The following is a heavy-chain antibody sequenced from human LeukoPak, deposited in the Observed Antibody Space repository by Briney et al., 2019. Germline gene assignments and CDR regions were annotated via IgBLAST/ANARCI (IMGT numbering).Heavy chain of an antibody. J-gene: IGHJ6*03. CDR3: ARSRPYGSGRYYYYYVDV. V-gene: IGHV4-34*01. D-gene: IGHD3-10*01. CDR1: GGSFSGYY. CDR2: INHSGST. Sequence: SETLSLTCAVYGGSFSGYYWSWIRQPPGKGLEWIGEINHSGSTNYNPSLKSRVTISVDTSKNQFSLKLSSVTAADTAVYYCARSRPYGSGRYYYYYVDVWGKGTTVTVSS.